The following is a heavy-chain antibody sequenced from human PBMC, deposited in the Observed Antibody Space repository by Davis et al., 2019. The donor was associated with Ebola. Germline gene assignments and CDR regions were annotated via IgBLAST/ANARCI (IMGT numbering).Heavy chain of an antibody. CDR2: ISSSSSYI. V-gene: IGHV3-21*01. D-gene: IGHD3-10*01. J-gene: IGHJ6*04. CDR1: GFTFSSYS. Sequence: PGGSLRLSCAASGFTFSSYSMNWVRQAPGKGLEWVSSISSSSSYIYYADSVKGRFTISRDNAKNSLYLQMNSLRAEDTAVYYCASRVGGSGPLLTWGKGTTVTVSS. CDR3: ASRVGGSGPLLT.